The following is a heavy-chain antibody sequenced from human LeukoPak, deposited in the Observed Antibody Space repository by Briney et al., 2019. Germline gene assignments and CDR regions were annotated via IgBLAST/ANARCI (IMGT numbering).Heavy chain of an antibody. CDR3: ARGGLDTAMVMYYYYYYMDV. CDR1: GYTFTRYY. D-gene: IGHD5-18*01. Sequence: SSVKVSCKASGYTFTRYYMHWLRPPPGKGLEWMAWINPNNGGTNYAQQFQDRVTMTRDTSISTAYMELSRLRSDDTAVYYCARGGLDTAMVMYYYYYYMDVWGKGTTVTVSS. CDR2: INPNNGGT. J-gene: IGHJ6*03. V-gene: IGHV1-2*02.